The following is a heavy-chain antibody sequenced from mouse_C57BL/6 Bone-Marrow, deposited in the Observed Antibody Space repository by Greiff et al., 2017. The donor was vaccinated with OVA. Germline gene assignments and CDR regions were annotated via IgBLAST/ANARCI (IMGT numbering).Heavy chain of an antibody. J-gene: IGHJ3*01. CDR3: ARHEGPAWFAY. V-gene: IGHV5-12*01. CDR2: ISNGGGST. Sequence: DVKLVESGGGLVQPGGSLKLSCAASGFTFSDYYMYWVRQTPEKRLEWVAYISNGGGSTYYPDTVKGRFTISRDNAKNTRYLQMSRLKSEDTAMYYCARHEGPAWFAYWGQGTLVTVSA. CDR1: GFTFSDYY.